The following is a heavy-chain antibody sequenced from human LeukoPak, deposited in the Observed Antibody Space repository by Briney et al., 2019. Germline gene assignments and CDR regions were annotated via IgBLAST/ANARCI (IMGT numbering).Heavy chain of an antibody. CDR3: ARDLYYDGPYNWFDP. D-gene: IGHD3-22*01. Sequence: PGGSLRLSCAASGFTVSSNYMSWVRQAPGKGLEWVSVIYSGGSTYYADSVKGRFTISRDNSKNTLYLQMNSLRAEDTAVYYCARDLYYDGPYNWFDPWGQGTLVTVSS. V-gene: IGHV3-66*01. J-gene: IGHJ5*02. CDR1: GFTVSSNY. CDR2: IYSGGST.